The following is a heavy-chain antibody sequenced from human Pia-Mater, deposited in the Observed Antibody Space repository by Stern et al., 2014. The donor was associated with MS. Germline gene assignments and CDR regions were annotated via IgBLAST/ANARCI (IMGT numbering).Heavy chain of an antibody. CDR2: I. CDR3: AKGGSGWYCDY. CDR1: GFTFSSYA. V-gene: IGHV3-23*04. Sequence: EVQLVESGGGLVQPGGSLRLSCAASGFTFSSYAMSWVRQAPGKGLEGVSAIKGRFTISRDNSKNTLYLQMNSLRAEDTAVYYCAKGGSGWYCDYWGQGTLVTVSS. J-gene: IGHJ4*02. D-gene: IGHD6-19*01.